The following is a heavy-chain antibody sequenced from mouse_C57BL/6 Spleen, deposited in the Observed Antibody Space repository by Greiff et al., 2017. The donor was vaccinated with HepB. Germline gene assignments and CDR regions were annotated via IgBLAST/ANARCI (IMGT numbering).Heavy chain of an antibody. Sequence: EVNVVESGEGLVKPGGSLKLSCAASGFTFSSYAMSWVRQTPEKRLEWVAYISSGGDYIYYADTVKGRFTISRDNARNTLYLQMSSLKSEDTAMYYCTRGRITTVVGQAMDYWGQGTSVTVSS. CDR2: ISSGGDYI. D-gene: IGHD1-1*01. V-gene: IGHV5-9-1*02. J-gene: IGHJ4*01. CDR3: TRGRITTVVGQAMDY. CDR1: GFTFSSYA.